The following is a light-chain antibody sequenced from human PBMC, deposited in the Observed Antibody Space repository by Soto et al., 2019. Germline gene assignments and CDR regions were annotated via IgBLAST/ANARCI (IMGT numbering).Light chain of an antibody. CDR2: EVS. CDR1: SSDVGGYNY. V-gene: IGLV2-14*01. CDR3: SSYTSSSTYV. J-gene: IGLJ1*01. Sequence: QSLLTQPASLSGSPGQSITISCTGTSSDVGGYNYVSWYQQHPGKAPKLMIYEVSNRPSGVSNRFSGSKSGNTASLTISGLQAEDEADYYCSSYTSSSTYVFGTGTKLTVL.